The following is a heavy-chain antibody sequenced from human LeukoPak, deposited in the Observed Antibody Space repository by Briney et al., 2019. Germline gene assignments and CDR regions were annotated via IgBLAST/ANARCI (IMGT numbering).Heavy chain of an antibody. V-gene: IGHV3-30*02. CDR1: GFTFSSYG. Sequence: PGGSLRLSCAASGFTFSSYGMHWVRQAPGKGLEWVSFIRYDGSNEYYVDSVKGRFTISRDNAKNSLYLQMNSLRAEDTAVYYCARDLGYSSGPNYWGQGTRVTVSS. J-gene: IGHJ4*02. CDR3: ARDLGYSSGPNY. D-gene: IGHD6-19*01. CDR2: IRYDGSNE.